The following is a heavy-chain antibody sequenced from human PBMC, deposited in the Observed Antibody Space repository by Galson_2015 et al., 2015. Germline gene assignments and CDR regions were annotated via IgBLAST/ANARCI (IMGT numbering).Heavy chain of an antibody. Sequence: PALVKPTQTLTLTCTVSGFSLSNARMGVSWIRQPPGKALEWLAHIFSKDEKSYSTSLKSGLTISKDTSKSQVVLTMANMDPVDTATYYCARITSDLWFGDPDAFDIWGQGTMVTVSS. D-gene: IGHD3-10*01. CDR2: IFSKDEK. CDR1: GFSLSNARMG. J-gene: IGHJ3*02. CDR3: ARITSDLWFGDPDAFDI. V-gene: IGHV2-26*01.